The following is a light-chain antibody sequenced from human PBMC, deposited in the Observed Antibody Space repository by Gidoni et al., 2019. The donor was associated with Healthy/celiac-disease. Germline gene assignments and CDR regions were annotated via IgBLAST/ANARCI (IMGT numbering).Light chain of an antibody. Sequence: QSVLTQPPSVPGAPGQRVTISCTGSSSNIGAGYDVHWYHHLPGTAPKLLIYGNSNRPSGVPDRFSGSKSGTSASLAITGLQAEDEADYYCQSYDSSLSGSPVVFGGGTKLTVL. CDR3: QSYDSSLSGSPVV. CDR2: GNS. J-gene: IGLJ2*01. V-gene: IGLV1-40*01. CDR1: SSNIGAGYD.